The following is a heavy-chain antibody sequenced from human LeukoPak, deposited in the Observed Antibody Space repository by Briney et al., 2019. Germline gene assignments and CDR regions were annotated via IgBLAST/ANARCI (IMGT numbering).Heavy chain of an antibody. J-gene: IGHJ4*02. Sequence: RASVKVSCKASGGTFSSYAISWVRQAPGQGLEWMGWINTNTGNPTYAQGFTGRFVFSLDISVSTAYLQISSLKAEDTAVYYCAKETVAEFEFDYWGQGTLVTVSS. CDR1: GGTFSSYA. D-gene: IGHD6-19*01. CDR3: AKETVAEFEFDY. V-gene: IGHV7-4-1*02. CDR2: INTNTGNP.